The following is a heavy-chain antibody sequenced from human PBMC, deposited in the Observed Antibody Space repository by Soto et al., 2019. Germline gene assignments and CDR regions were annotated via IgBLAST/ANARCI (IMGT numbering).Heavy chain of an antibody. CDR3: ARSLVGALDY. CDR2: VYHSGST. Sequence: PSETLSLTCAVSGASIFGSTWWSWVRQPPGKGLECIGEVYHSGSTNYNPSLKSRVTISVDKSKNQLSLKVNSVTAADTAVYYCARSLVGALDYWGQGTLVTAPQ. CDR1: GASIFGSTW. V-gene: IGHV4-4*02. J-gene: IGHJ4*02. D-gene: IGHD1-26*01.